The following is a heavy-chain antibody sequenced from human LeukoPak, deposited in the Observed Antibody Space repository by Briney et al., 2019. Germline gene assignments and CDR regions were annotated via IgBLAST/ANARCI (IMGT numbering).Heavy chain of an antibody. V-gene: IGHV4-31*03. J-gene: IGHJ4*02. Sequence: SQTLSLTCTISGGSISSGDYYWSWIRQYPGKGLEWIGYIYYTGSTYYNPSLKSRVTMSVDTSKNQFSLKLTSVTTADTAVYYCARDNSDYDSSGYTYYFDSWGQGTLVTVSS. CDR1: GGSISSGDYY. D-gene: IGHD3-22*01. CDR2: IYYTGST. CDR3: ARDNSDYDSSGYTYYFDS.